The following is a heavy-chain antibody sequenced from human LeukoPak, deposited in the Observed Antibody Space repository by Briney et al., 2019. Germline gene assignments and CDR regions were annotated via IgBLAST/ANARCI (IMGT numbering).Heavy chain of an antibody. Sequence: GPLRLSCAASGFTLSDHYMDGVRKAPEKGLEWVGRYRNKSNSYSREYSASVKGRFTITSDGTQNSLYLQLNSLKTEDTAVYYGARALTSNDKYYCDYWGQGTLVTVSS. V-gene: IGHV3-72*01. CDR2: YRNKSNSYSR. CDR1: GFTLSDHY. CDR3: ARALTSNDKYYCDY. J-gene: IGHJ4*02.